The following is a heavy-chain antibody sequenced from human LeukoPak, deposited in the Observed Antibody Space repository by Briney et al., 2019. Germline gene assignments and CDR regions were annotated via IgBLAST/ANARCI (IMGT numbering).Heavy chain of an antibody. D-gene: IGHD6-13*01. CDR3: ARSPQHRSSWIFDY. J-gene: IGHJ4*02. Sequence: PSETLSLTCTVSGGSISNYYWSWIRQPPGKGLEWIGNIYYSGSTNYNPSLKSRVTISLDTSKNQLSLKLSSVTAADTAVYYCARSPQHRSSWIFDYWGQGTLVTVSS. V-gene: IGHV4-59*01. CDR2: IYYSGST. CDR1: GGSISNYY.